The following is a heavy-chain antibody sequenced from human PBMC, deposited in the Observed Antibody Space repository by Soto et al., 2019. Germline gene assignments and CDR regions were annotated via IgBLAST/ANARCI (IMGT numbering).Heavy chain of an antibody. Sequence: ASVKVSCKASRYTFTSNGISWARQAPGKGLEWMGWISAYNGNTNYAQKLQGRVTMTTDTSTSTAYMELRSLRSDDTAVYYCARVTSRYCSGGSCPLDLTWFDPWGQGTLVTVSS. J-gene: IGHJ5*02. V-gene: IGHV1-18*04. CDR1: RYTFTSNG. CDR2: ISAYNGNT. CDR3: ARVTSRYCSGGSCPLDLTWFDP. D-gene: IGHD2-15*01.